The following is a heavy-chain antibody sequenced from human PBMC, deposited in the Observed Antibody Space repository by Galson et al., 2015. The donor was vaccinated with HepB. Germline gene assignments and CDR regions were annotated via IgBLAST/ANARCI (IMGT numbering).Heavy chain of an antibody. D-gene: IGHD6-19*01. Sequence: SLRLSCAASGFTFSRSWMSWVRQAPGRGLEWVADINEDGSDKHKYYVDPVKGRFTISRDNAQSLLYLQMNSLRDEDTAVYYCARDPAEDSSGWGGFDIWGQGTMVTVSS. V-gene: IGHV3-7*03. CDR3: ARDPAEDSSGWGGFDI. CDR1: GFTFSRSW. CDR2: INEDGSDKHK. J-gene: IGHJ3*02.